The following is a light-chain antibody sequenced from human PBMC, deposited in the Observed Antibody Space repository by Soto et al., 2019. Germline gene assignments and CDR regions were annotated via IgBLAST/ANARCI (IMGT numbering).Light chain of an antibody. V-gene: IGKV4-1*01. Sequence: DIVMTQSPDSLAVSLGERATINCKSSQSVLYSSNNKNYLAWYQQKLGQPPKLLIYWASTRESGVPDRFSGSGSGTDFTLNISSLQAEDVAVYYCQQYYSTPPTFGQGTKVEIK. CDR2: WAS. J-gene: IGKJ1*01. CDR1: QSVLYSSNNKNY. CDR3: QQYYSTPPT.